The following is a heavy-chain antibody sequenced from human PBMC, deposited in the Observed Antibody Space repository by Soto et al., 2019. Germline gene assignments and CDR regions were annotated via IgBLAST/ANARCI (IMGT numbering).Heavy chain of an antibody. CDR1: GFTFSSYA. J-gene: IGHJ5*02. Sequence: PRGSLRLSCAASGFTFSSYAMSWVRQAPGKGLEWVSAISGSGGSTYYADSVKGRFTVSRDNSKNTLYLQMNSLRAEDTAVYYCAKAPYSSSSNWFDPWGQGTLVTVSS. CDR2: ISGSGGST. CDR3: AKAPYSSSSNWFDP. D-gene: IGHD6-6*01. V-gene: IGHV3-23*01.